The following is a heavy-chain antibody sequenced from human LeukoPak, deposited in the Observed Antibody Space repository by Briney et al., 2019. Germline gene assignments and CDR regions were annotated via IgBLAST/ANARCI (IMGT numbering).Heavy chain of an antibody. Sequence: GGSLRLSCAASGFTFSSYAMSWVRQAPGKGLEWVSAISGSGGSTYYADSVKGRFTISRDNSKNTLYLQMNSLRAEDTAVYYCAKLKGLFHAEAKIDYWGQGTLVTVSS. CDR1: GFTFSSYA. CDR3: AKLKGLFHAEAKIDY. V-gene: IGHV3-23*01. J-gene: IGHJ4*02. CDR2: ISGSGGST. D-gene: IGHD2-21*01.